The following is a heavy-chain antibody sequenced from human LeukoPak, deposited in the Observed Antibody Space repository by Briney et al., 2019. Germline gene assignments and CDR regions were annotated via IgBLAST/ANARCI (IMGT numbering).Heavy chain of an antibody. J-gene: IGHJ4*02. CDR1: GYTFTGYY. V-gene: IGHV1-2*06. Sequence: ASVTVSYKASGYTFTGYYMHWVRQAPGQGLEWMGRINPNSGGTNYAQKFQGRVTMTRDTSISTAYMELSRLRSDDTAVYYCATISSYSGGSYGGSDYWGQGTLVTVSS. CDR3: ATISSYSGGSYGGSDY. CDR2: INPNSGGT. D-gene: IGHD2-15*01.